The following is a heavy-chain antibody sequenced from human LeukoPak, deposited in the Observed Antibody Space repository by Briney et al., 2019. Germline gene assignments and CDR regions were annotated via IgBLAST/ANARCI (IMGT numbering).Heavy chain of an antibody. J-gene: IGHJ4*01. CDR3: ARARGAEAIDY. CDR2: IYYSGST. D-gene: IGHD6-25*01. Sequence: PSETLSLTCTVSGDSVSSYYLSWIRQPPGKGLEWIGNIYYSGSTNYNPSLKSRVTISVDTSKNQFSLKVTSVTAADTAVYYCARARGAEAIDYWGHGTLVTVSS. V-gene: IGHV4-59*02. CDR1: GDSVSSYY.